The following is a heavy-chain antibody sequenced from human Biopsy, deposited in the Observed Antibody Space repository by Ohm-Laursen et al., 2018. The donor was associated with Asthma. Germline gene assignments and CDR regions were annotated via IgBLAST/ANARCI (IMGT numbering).Heavy chain of an antibody. D-gene: IGHD1-1*01. CDR1: GYSLTDLS. J-gene: IGHJ4*02. CDR3: ASDFPKDYARYNFQF. Sequence: SSVKVSCNVSGYSLTDLSMHWVRQAPGQGLEWMGGHDHEEGGTVNAWRFQGRVTMTEDTSTDTAYMEMSRLSSDDTALYYCASDFPKDYARYNFQFWGQGTLVTVSS. V-gene: IGHV1-24*01. CDR2: HDHEEGGT.